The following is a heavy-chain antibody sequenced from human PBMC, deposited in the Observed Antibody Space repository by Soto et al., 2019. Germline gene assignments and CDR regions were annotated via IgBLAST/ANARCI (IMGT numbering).Heavy chain of an antibody. V-gene: IGHV4-59*01. D-gene: IGHD1-1*01. CDR2: IYYSGST. J-gene: IGHJ6*02. CDR1: GGSISSYY. Sequence: SETLSLTCTVSGGSISSYYWNWIRQPPGKGLEWIGYIYYSGSTNYNPSLKSRVTISVDTSKNQFSLKLSSVTAADTAVYYCAGGGTYKNYYYGMDVWGQGTTVTVSS. CDR3: AGGGTYKNYYYGMDV.